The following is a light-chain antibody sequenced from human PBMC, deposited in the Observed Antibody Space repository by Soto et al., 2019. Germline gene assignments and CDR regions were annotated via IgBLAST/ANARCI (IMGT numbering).Light chain of an antibody. J-gene: IGKJ5*01. CDR3: QQAETYPVT. Sequence: DVQLTQSPSFLSASVGDRVTITCRASQGIRTYFAWYQQKSGKAPKLLINSVSTLQSEVPSRFSGSGSGTEFTLTISSLQPEDFATYYCQQAETYPVTFGHGTRLEI. CDR1: QGIRTY. V-gene: IGKV1-9*01. CDR2: SVS.